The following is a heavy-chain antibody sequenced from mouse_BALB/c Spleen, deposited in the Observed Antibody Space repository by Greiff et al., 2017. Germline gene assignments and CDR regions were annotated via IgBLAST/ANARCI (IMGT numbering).Heavy chain of an antibody. V-gene: IGHV2-9*02. CDR2: IWAGGST. Sequence: QVQLQQSGPGLVAPSQSLSITCTVSGFSLTSYGVHWVRQPPGKGLEWLGVIWAGGSTYYNSALMSRLSISKDNSKSQVFLKMNSLQTDDTAMYYCARDGDPYWGQGTLVTVSA. CDR1: GFSLTSYG. CDR3: ARDGDPY. J-gene: IGHJ3*01.